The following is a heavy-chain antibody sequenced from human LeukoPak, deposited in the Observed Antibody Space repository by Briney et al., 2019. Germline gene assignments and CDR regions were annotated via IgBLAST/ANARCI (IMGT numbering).Heavy chain of an antibody. V-gene: IGHV1-8*01. J-gene: IGHJ4*02. Sequence: ASVKVSCKASGYTFTSYDINWVRQATGQGLEWMGWMNPNSGNTGYAQKFQGRVTMTRNTSISTAYMELSSLRSEDTAVYYCARVGLTKSRGYSYGPTYWGQGTLVTVSS. CDR1: GYTFTSYD. CDR2: MNPNSGNT. CDR3: ARVGLTKSRGYSYGPTY. D-gene: IGHD5-18*01.